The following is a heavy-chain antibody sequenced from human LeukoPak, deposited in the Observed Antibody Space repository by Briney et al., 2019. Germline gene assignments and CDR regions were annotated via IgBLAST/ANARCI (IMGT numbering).Heavy chain of an antibody. J-gene: IGHJ3*02. V-gene: IGHV4-59*01. CDR3: ARGGLENGYHSNDGFDI. CDR1: GGSISGYY. CDR2: IYYSGST. Sequence: SETLSLTCTVSGGSISGYYWSWIRQPPGKGLEWIGYIYYSGSTKYNPSLKSQVTMSVDTSRNQFSLKLSSVTAADTAVYYCARGGLENGYHSNDGFDIWGQGTMVTVSS. D-gene: IGHD3-22*01.